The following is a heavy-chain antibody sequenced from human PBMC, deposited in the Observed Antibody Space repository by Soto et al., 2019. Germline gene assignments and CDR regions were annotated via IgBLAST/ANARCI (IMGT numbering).Heavy chain of an antibody. D-gene: IGHD6-13*01. CDR2: IVVGSGNT. CDR1: GFTFTSSA. CDR3: AAIPKPAAAGTA. Sequence: SVKVSCKASGFTFTSSAMQWVRRARGQRLEWIGWIVVGSGNTNCAQKFQERVTITRDMSTSTAYMELSSLRSEDTAVYYCAAIPKPAAAGTAWGQGTLVTVSS. V-gene: IGHV1-58*02. J-gene: IGHJ5*02.